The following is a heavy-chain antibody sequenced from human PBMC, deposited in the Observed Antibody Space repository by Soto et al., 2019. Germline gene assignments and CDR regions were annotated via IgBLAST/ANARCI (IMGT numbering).Heavy chain of an antibody. Sequence: QVQLVESGGGVVQPGRSLRVSCTASGFTFSSYAIHWVRQAPGKGLEWVAIVSYDGSNVFYADSVKGRFTISRDNSKNTLFLQMNSLRNEDTAVYYCARGGEATIFEVVMGLPERYYSYFYGMDVWGQGTVVTVSS. J-gene: IGHJ6*02. D-gene: IGHD3-3*01. CDR3: ARGGEATIFEVVMGLPERYYSYFYGMDV. CDR1: GFTFSSYA. V-gene: IGHV3-30-3*01. CDR2: VSYDGSNV.